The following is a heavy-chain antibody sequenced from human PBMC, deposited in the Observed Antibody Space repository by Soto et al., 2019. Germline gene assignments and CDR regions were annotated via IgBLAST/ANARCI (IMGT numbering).Heavy chain of an antibody. CDR3: ARHLRGSNFDY. J-gene: IGHJ4*02. V-gene: IGHV5-51*01. CDR2: IYPGDSEP. CDR1: GYSFTSYW. Sequence: EVHLVQSGAEVKKPGESLKISCKGSGYSFTSYWIAWVRQIPGKGLEWMGIIYPGDSEPKYSPSFHGQVTFSVDKSISTAYLQWSSLKASDTAIYYCARHLRGSNFDYWGQGTLVTVSS.